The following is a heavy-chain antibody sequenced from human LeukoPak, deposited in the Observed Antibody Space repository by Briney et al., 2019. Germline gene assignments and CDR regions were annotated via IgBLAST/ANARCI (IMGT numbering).Heavy chain of an antibody. CDR2: IGGRGGST. V-gene: IGHV3-23*01. CDR3: ARDPGVVALPYFDF. CDR1: GFTFSSHA. Sequence: GGSLRLSCAASGFTFSSHAMAWVRQAPGKGLEWVSAIGGRGGSTYYADSVKGRFTISRDNSENTVYLQMNSLRAEDTAVYYCARDPGVVALPYFDFWGQGTLVTVSS. J-gene: IGHJ4*02. D-gene: IGHD3-3*01.